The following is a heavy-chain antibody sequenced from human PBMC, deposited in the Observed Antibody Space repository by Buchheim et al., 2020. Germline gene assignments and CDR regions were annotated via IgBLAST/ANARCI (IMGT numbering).Heavy chain of an antibody. CDR3: ASNWGLYYFDY. CDR2: IYYSGSA. CDR1: GGSISSSSYS. D-gene: IGHD7-27*01. V-gene: IGHV4-39*07. J-gene: IGHJ4*02. Sequence: QLQLQESGPGLVNPSGTLSLTCSVSGGSISSSSYSWGWIRQPPGKGLEWIGSIYYSGSAFYNPALESRGTILVDRSKSQFSLHLNSVTAADTAMYYCASNWGLYYFDYWGQGTL.